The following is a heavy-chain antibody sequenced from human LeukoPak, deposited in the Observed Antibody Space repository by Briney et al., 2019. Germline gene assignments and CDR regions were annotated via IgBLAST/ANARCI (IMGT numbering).Heavy chain of an antibody. J-gene: IGHJ4*02. CDR1: GGSISSSSYY. Sequence: SETLSLTCTVSGGSISSSSYYWGWIRQPPGKGLEWIGTIYYSGNTYYSPSLKSRVTISIDKSKNQFSLKLSSVTAADTAVYYCARSPGNFDWLSPFEYWGRGTLVTVSS. CDR2: IYYSGNT. V-gene: IGHV4-39*07. CDR3: ARSPGNFDWLSPFEY. D-gene: IGHD3-9*01.